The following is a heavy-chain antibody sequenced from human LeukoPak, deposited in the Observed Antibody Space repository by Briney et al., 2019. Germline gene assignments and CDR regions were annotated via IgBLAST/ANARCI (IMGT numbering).Heavy chain of an antibody. D-gene: IGHD4-17*01. J-gene: IGHJ4*02. CDR2: IYSGGST. CDR1: GFTVSSND. Sequence: GGSLRLSCAASGFTVSSNDMSWGRQAPGKGLGCVSVIYSGGSTDYADSVKGRLTISRDNSQNTLYLQMNSLRAEDTAVYYCARVVDHDYGDYYLDYWGQGTLVTVSS. V-gene: IGHV3-53*01. CDR3: ARVVDHDYGDYYLDY.